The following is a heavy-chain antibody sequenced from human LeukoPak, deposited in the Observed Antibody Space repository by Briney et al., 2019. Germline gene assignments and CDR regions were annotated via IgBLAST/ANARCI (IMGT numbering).Heavy chain of an antibody. Sequence: ATVKISCKVSGYTFTDYYMHWVQQAPGKGLEWMGLVDPEDGETIYAEKFQGRVTITADTSTDTAYMELSSLRSEDTAVYYCATGKYDSGGYYYFYWGQGTLVTVSS. CDR3: ATGKYDSGGYYYFY. J-gene: IGHJ4*02. CDR2: VDPEDGET. CDR1: GYTFTDYY. V-gene: IGHV1-69-2*01. D-gene: IGHD3-22*01.